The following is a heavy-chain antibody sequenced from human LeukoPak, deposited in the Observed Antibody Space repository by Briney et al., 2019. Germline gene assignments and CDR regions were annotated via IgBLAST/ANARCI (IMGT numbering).Heavy chain of an antibody. CDR1: GGSISSGGYY. CDR2: IYYSGST. V-gene: IGHV4-31*03. Sequence: SETLSLTCTVSGGSISSGGYYWSWIRQHPGKGLEWIGYIYYSGSTYYNPSLKSRVTISVDTSKNQLSLKLGSVTAADTAVYYCARGLSGYYYYYMDVWGKGTTVTVSS. D-gene: IGHD3-22*01. CDR3: ARGLSGYYYYYMDV. J-gene: IGHJ6*03.